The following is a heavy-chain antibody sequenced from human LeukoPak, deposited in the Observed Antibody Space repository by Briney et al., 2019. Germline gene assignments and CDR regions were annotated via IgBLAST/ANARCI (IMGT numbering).Heavy chain of an antibody. CDR3: ARDPANYYDSSXYYFDY. CDR2: IXSDGSNQ. Sequence: LSLTCAVYGGSFSGYYWSWIRQPPGKGLDWVAMIXSDGSNQYYADSVKGRFTISRDNSKNTLYLQMNSLRAEDTAVYYCARDPANYYDSSXYYFDYWGQGTLVTVSS. CDR1: GGSFSGYY. J-gene: IGHJ4*02. V-gene: IGHV3-33*08. D-gene: IGHD3-22*01.